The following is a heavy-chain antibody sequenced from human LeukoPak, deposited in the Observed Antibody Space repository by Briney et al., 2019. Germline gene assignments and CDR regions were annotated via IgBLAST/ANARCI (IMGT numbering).Heavy chain of an antibody. D-gene: IGHD6-19*01. V-gene: IGHV4-34*01. Sequence: PSETLSLTCAVYGGSFSGYYWSWIRQPPGKGLEWIGEINHSGSTNYNPSLKSRVTISVDTSKNQFSLKLSSVTAADTAVYYCARIIAVAGTERLDYFDYWGQGTLVTVSS. CDR1: GGSFSGYY. J-gene: IGHJ4*02. CDR2: INHSGST. CDR3: ARIIAVAGTERLDYFDY.